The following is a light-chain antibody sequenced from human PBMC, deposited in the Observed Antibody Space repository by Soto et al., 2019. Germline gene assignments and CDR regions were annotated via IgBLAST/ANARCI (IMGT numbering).Light chain of an antibody. CDR1: SSNIGDNA. V-gene: IGLV1-36*01. J-gene: IGLJ2*01. CDR2: YDD. CDR3: AAWDDSLSAVV. Sequence: QSVLTQPPSVSEAPRQRVTISCSGSSSNIGDNAVNWYQQLPGKAPKVIIYYDDLRPSGVSDRFSGSKSGTSASLAISGLPSEDEADYYCAAWDDSLSAVVFGGGTKVTVL.